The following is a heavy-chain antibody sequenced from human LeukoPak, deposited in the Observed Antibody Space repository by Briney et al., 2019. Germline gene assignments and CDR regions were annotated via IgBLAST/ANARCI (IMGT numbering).Heavy chain of an antibody. J-gene: IGHJ4*02. V-gene: IGHV3-23*01. D-gene: IGHD3-22*01. CDR1: GFTFSSYA. Sequence: QSGGSLRLSCAASGFTFSSYAMSWVRQAPGKGLEWVSAISGSGGSTYYADSVKGRFTISRDNSKNTLSLQMNSLRAEDTAVYYCAKDHFHRYYYDSSGYYPFDYWGQGTLVTVSS. CDR3: AKDHFHRYYYDSSGYYPFDY. CDR2: ISGSGGST.